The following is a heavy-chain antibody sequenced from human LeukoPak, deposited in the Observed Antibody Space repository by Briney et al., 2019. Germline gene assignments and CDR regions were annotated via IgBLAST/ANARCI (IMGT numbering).Heavy chain of an antibody. CDR1: GFTFSTYW. Sequence: GGSPRLSCAASGFTFSTYWMSWVRQAPGKGLEWVANIKQDGSEKYYGVSVKGRFTVSRDNTKSSLYLQMNSLRAEDTAVYYCARGESWSFDYWGQGTLVTVSS. CDR2: IKQDGSEK. D-gene: IGHD6-13*01. CDR3: ARGESWSFDY. J-gene: IGHJ4*02. V-gene: IGHV3-7*04.